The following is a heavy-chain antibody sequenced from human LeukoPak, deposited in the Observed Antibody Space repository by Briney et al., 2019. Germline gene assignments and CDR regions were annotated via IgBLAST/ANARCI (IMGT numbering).Heavy chain of an antibody. CDR1: GFTFSSYA. V-gene: IGHV3-30-3*01. J-gene: IGHJ4*02. D-gene: IGHD3-22*01. CDR2: ISYDGSNK. Sequence: GGSLRLSCAASGFTFSSYAMHWVRQAPGKGLEWVAVISYDGSNKYYADSVKGRFTISRDNPKNTLYMQTNSLRAEDTAVYDCARDFSSGLIDYWGQGTLVTVSS. CDR3: ARDFSSGLIDY.